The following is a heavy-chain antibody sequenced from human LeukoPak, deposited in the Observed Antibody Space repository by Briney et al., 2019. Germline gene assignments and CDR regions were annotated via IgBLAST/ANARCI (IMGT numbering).Heavy chain of an antibody. Sequence: ASVKVSCKASGYTFTSYYMHWVRQAPGQGLEWMGWMNPNSGNTGYAQKFQGRVTMTRNTSISTAYMELSSLRSEDTAVYYCATGDYGGNFDYWGQGTLVTVSS. CDR3: ATGDYGGNFDY. CDR1: GYTFTSYY. CDR2: MNPNSGNT. D-gene: IGHD4-23*01. V-gene: IGHV1-8*02. J-gene: IGHJ4*02.